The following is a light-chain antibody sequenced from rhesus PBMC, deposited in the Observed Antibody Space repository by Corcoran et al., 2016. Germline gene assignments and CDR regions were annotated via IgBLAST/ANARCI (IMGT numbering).Light chain of an antibody. CDR2: AAS. CDR3: LQHNSYPYS. J-gene: IGKJ2*01. Sequence: DIQMTQSPSSLSASVGDTVTITCRASQGISSYLNWFQQKQGKAPKLLIYAASSLESGVPSRFSGSGSGTEFTLTISSLQPEDVAAYYCLQHNSYPYSFGQGTKVEIK. V-gene: IGKV1-28*01. CDR1: QGISSY.